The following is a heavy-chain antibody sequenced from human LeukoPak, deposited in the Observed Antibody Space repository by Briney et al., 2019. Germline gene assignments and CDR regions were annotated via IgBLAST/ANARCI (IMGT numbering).Heavy chain of an antibody. Sequence: SETLSLTCTVSGTSFSSYYWSWIRQPAGRGLEWIGRIYTRGSTNYNPSLQSRVSMSVDSSKSQFSLRLTSVTAADTAIYYCARGRYCSATTCSGGDAFDIWGQGTVVTVSS. CDR1: GTSFSSYY. D-gene: IGHD2-8*02. CDR3: ARGRYCSATTCSGGDAFDI. CDR2: IYTRGST. V-gene: IGHV4-4*07. J-gene: IGHJ3*02.